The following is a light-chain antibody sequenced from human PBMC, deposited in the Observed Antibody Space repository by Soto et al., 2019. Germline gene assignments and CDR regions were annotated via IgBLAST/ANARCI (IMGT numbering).Light chain of an antibody. V-gene: IGKV1-17*01. CDR3: QQLNNYPRT. Sequence: DIQMTQSPSSLSASVGDRVTITCRASQGIRTDLVWYQQKPGKAPKRLIYGASSLQSGVPSRFSGSGSGTEFTLTVSSLQPEDFATYYCQQLNNYPRTFGQGTKVEIK. CDR1: QGIRTD. J-gene: IGKJ1*01. CDR2: GAS.